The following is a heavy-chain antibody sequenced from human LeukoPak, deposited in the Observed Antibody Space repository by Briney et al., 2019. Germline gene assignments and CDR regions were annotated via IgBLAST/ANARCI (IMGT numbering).Heavy chain of an antibody. D-gene: IGHD2-2*01. CDR3: ARDQRYCSSSSCPWEPFDY. V-gene: IGHV3-7*05. J-gene: IGHJ4*02. CDR2: IKQDGSKK. CDR1: GFTFSSYW. Sequence: GGSLRLSCAASGFTFSSYWMSWVRQAPGKGLEWVSHIKQDGSKKYYVDSGKGRFTISRDNAKNSLYLQMNSLRAEDTAVYYCARDQRYCSSSSCPWEPFDYWGQGTLVTVSS.